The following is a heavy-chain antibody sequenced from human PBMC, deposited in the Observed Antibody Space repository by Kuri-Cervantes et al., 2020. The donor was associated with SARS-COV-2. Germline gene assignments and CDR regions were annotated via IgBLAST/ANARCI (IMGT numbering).Heavy chain of an antibody. CDR2: ISYDGSNK. Sequence: GESLKISCAASGFTFSSYAMHWVRQAPGKGLEWVAVISYDGSNKYYADSVKGRFTISRDNSKNTLYLQMNSLRAEDTAVYYCARDQETGTAYVDAFDTWGQGTMVTVSS. CDR1: GFTFSSYA. D-gene: IGHD1-1*01. CDR3: ARDQETGTAYVDAFDT. V-gene: IGHV3-30*04. J-gene: IGHJ3*02.